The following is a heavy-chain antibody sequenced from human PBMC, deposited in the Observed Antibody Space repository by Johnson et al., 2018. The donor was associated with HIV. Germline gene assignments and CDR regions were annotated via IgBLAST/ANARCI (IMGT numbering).Heavy chain of an antibody. CDR2: IRYDGSNK. CDR3: AFRHNWKYGDVFDI. J-gene: IGHJ3*02. Sequence: QMQLLESGGGVVQPGGSLRLSCAASGFIFSNYGMHWVRQAPGKGLEWVAFIRYDGSNKYYVDTVKGRFTISRDNAKNSLYLQMNSLRAEDTAVYYCAFRHNWKYGDVFDIWGQGTMVTVSS. D-gene: IGHD1-7*01. CDR1: GFIFSNYG. V-gene: IGHV3-30*02.